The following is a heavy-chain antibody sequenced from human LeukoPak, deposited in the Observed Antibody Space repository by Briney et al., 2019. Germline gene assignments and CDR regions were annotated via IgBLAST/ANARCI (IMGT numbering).Heavy chain of an antibody. CDR2: INSDGSST. CDR3: TRTTTTADWYFDL. J-gene: IGHJ2*01. Sequence: GGSLRLPCAVSGFTFSNYWMYSVRHAPGKGLVWVARINSDGSSTTYADSVEGRFTISRDNTKSMLHLQMHSLRVDDSAVYFCTRTTTTADWYFDLWGRGTLVTVS. D-gene: IGHD1-1*01. V-gene: IGHV3-74*01. CDR1: GFTFSNYW.